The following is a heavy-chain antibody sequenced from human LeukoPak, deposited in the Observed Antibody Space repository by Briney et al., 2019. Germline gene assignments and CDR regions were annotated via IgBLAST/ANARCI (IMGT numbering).Heavy chain of an antibody. CDR2: INPNSGGT. J-gene: IGHJ5*02. D-gene: IGHD6-19*01. V-gene: IGHV1-2*02. CDR1: GYTFTGYY. Sequence: ASVKVSCKASGYTFTGYYMHWVRQAPGQGLEWMGWINPNSGGTSYAQKFQGRITMTRDTSISTAYMELSRLRSDDTAVYYCARDSHDYSSGWYDNWFDPWGQGTLSPSPQ. CDR3: ARDSHDYSSGWYDNWFDP.